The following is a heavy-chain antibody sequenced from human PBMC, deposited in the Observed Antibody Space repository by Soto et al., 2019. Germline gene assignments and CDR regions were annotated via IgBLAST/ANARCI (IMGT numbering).Heavy chain of an antibody. V-gene: IGHV3-23*01. CDR2: ISSSGGRT. Sequence: EVQLLESGGGLVQPGGSLRLPCTASGFTFSNYAMSWVRQAPGKGLEWVSDISSSGGRTYYADSVKGRFTISRDNSKNTLYLQMNSLSAEDTAIYYCAKRPPTEYYFDYWGQGTLVTVSS. J-gene: IGHJ4*02. CDR1: GFTFSNYA. CDR3: AKRPPTEYYFDY. D-gene: IGHD4-4*01.